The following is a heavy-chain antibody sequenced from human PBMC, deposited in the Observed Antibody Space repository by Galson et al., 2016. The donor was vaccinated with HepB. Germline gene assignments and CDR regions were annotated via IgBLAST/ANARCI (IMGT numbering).Heavy chain of an antibody. J-gene: IGHJ4*02. Sequence: SLRLSCAASGFTFNRHGMHWVRQTPRKGLEWVALISSDGTKDYYADSVKGRFPVSRDSSNNTLYLQMNSLKAEDTAVYYCAKPRLSDEYWSWTYYPFDHWGQGTLVTVSS. CDR3: AKPRLSDEYWSWTYYPFDH. CDR1: GFTFNRHG. CDR2: ISSDGTKD. D-gene: IGHD3-10*01. V-gene: IGHV3-30*18.